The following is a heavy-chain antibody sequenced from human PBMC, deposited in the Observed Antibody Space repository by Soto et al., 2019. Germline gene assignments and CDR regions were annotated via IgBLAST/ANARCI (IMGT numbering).Heavy chain of an antibody. Sequence: QVQLQESGPGLVTPSETLSLTCTVSGASISGFYWSWIRQPPGKGLEWIGSVYYTGSTNYNPSLKSRVTISVDTSKNQFSLKLSSVTAADTAVYYCARHPIIVPAAINYFDYWGQGTLVTVSS. CDR2: VYYTGST. J-gene: IGHJ4*02. CDR1: GASISGFY. CDR3: ARHPIIVPAAINYFDY. V-gene: IGHV4-59*01. D-gene: IGHD2-2*02.